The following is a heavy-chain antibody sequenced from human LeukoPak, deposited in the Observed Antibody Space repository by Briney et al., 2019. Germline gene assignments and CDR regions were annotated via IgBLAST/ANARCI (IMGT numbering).Heavy chain of an antibody. CDR1: GGTFSSYA. D-gene: IGHD2-15*01. CDR2: IIPIFGTA. J-gene: IGHJ5*02. V-gene: IGHV1-69*01. Sequence: SSVKVSCKASGGTFSSYAISWVRQAPGQGLEWRGGIIPIFGTANYAQKFQGRVTITSDESTSTAYMELSSLRSEDTAVYYCARGRVVAATSWFDPWGQGTLVTVSS. CDR3: ARGRVVAATSWFDP.